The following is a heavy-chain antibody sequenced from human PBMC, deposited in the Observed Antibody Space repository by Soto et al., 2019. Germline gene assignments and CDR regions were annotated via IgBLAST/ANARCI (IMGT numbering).Heavy chain of an antibody. V-gene: IGHV6-1*01. CDR2: TYYRSHSSN. D-gene: IGHD3-10*01. CDR1: GHSVSSNSAA. J-gene: IGHJ6*02. Sequence: SQTLALTCAISGHSVSSNSAAWHWIRQSPSIGVEWLGRTYYRSHSSNDYAVSVKSRITINADTSKNQFSLPSSFVTPDDTAVYYCAGVSWFRSMAVWRQGTRVTVSS. CDR3: AGVSWFRSMAV.